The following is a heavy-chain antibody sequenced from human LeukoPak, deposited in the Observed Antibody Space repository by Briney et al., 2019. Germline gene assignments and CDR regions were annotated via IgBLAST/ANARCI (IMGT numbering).Heavy chain of an antibody. CDR1: GASLTHYY. Sequence: SEALSLTCTVSGASLTHYYWSWLPQPAGKALEWIGRVYTSGSPNYNPSLKSRDTMSVDTSKNQVSLKLSSVTAADTAVYYCARTQYCGSGTWDFDDWGQGTLVTVSS. CDR3: ARTQYCGSGTWDFDD. CDR2: VYTSGSP. D-gene: IGHD3-10*01. V-gene: IGHV4-4*07. J-gene: IGHJ4*02.